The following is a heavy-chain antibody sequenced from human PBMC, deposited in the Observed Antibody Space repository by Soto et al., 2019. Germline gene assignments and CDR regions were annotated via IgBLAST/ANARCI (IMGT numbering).Heavy chain of an antibody. D-gene: IGHD3-10*01. CDR1: GYSFNDWW. J-gene: IGHJ4*02. CDR3: ARHRGHGSGTYTLFDY. V-gene: IGHV5-51*01. Sequence: GESLKISCKGSGYSFNDWWIGWVRQMPGKGLEWMGIIYPDDSDARYSPSFQGQVAISVDKSISTTYLQWSNLEASDTAMYYCARHRGHGSGTYTLFDYWGQGTLVTVSS. CDR2: IYPDDSDA.